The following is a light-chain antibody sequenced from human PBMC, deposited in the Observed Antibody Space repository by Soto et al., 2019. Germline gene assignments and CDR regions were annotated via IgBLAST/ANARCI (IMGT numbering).Light chain of an antibody. J-gene: IGLJ1*01. V-gene: IGLV1-51*02. CDR1: SSNIGNNY. CDR3: ATWDSSRSAYV. Sequence: QSVLAQPPSVSAAPGQKVTISCSGSSSNIGNNYVSWYQQLPGTAPKLLIYENNKRPSGIPDRFSGSKSGTSATLGITGLQTGDVADYYCATWDSSRSAYVFGTGTKVTVL. CDR2: ENN.